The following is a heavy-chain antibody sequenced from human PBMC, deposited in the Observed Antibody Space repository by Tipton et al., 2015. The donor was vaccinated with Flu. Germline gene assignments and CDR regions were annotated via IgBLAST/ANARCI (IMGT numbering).Heavy chain of an antibody. V-gene: IGHV4-34*01. CDR3: ARGYVRYYYYGMDV. J-gene: IGHJ6*02. CDR1: GGSFSGYY. CDR2: INHSGST. D-gene: IGHD3-16*01. Sequence: TLSLTCAVYGGSFSGYYWSWIRQPPGKGLEWIGEINHSGSTNYNPSLKSRVTISVDTSKNQFSLKLSSVTAAGTAVYYCARGYVRYYYYGMDVWGQGTTVTVSS.